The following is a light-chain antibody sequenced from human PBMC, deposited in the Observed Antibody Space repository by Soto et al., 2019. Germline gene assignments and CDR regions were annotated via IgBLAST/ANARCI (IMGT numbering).Light chain of an antibody. V-gene: IGLV1-44*01. Sequence: QSVLTQPPSASGTPGQRVTISCSGSSSNIGSNTVNWYQQLPGTDPKLLIYSNNQRPSGVPDRFSGSKSGTSASLAISGLQSEDEADYYCAAWDDSLNGYVVFGGGTQLTVL. CDR3: AAWDDSLNGYVV. J-gene: IGLJ2*01. CDR1: SSNIGSNT. CDR2: SNN.